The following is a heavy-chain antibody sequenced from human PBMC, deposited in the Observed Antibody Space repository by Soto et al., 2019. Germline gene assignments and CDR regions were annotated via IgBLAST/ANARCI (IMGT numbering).Heavy chain of an antibody. CDR1: GFTFSDYG. D-gene: IGHD3-3*01. V-gene: IGHV3-33*01. CDR3: ARGYDFWSGALDY. CDR2: IWYDGSNK. Sequence: QVQLVESGGGVVQPGRSLSLSCAASGFTFSDYGMHWVRQAPGKGLEWVAVIWYDGSNKYYADSVRGRFTISRDNSKNTVYLQMNSLSAEDTAMYYCARGYDFWSGALDYWGQGTLVTVSS. J-gene: IGHJ4*02.